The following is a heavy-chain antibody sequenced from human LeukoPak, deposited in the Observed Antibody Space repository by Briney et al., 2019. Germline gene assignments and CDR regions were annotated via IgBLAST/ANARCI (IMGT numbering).Heavy chain of an antibody. D-gene: IGHD5-24*01. J-gene: IGHJ4*02. CDR1: GYTFTGYY. CDR3: AGGRATIFFFNDY. V-gene: IGHV1-2*02. CDR2: INPNSGGT. Sequence: ASVKVSCKASGYTFTGYYMHWVRQAPGQGLEWMGWINPNSGGTNYAQKFQGRVTMTEDTSTDTAYMELSSLRSEDTALYYCAGGRATIFFFNDYWGQGTLVTVSS.